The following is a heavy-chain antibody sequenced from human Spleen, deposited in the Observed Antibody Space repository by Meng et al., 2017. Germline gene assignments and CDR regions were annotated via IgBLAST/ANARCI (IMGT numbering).Heavy chain of an antibody. CDR3: ARHKGYSYGYLYFDY. Sequence: QVQLQESGPGLVRPSETLSLICTVSGDSISSSNYYWGWIRQPPGKGLEWIGSMYYSGNIYYNPSLKSRVTISVDTSKNQFSLKVTSVTAADTAVFYCARHKGYSYGYLYFDYWGQGTLVTVSS. CDR2: MYYSGNI. J-gene: IGHJ4*02. CDR1: GDSISSSNYY. V-gene: IGHV4-39*01. D-gene: IGHD5-18*01.